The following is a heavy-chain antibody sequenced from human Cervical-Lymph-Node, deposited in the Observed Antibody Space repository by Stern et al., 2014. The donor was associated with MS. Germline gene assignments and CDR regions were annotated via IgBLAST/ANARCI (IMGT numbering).Heavy chain of an antibody. CDR3: ATVGTSDY. CDR2: INPNSGGT. CDR1: GYSFTGYD. Sequence: VQLVQSGAEVKKPGASVKVSCKASGYSFTGYDMHWVRQAPGQGLEWMGRINPNSGGTNYEQKFEGRVTMTRDTSINTAYTELSSLRSDDTAVYYCATVGTSDYWGQGTLVTVSS. V-gene: IGHV1-2*06. J-gene: IGHJ4*02.